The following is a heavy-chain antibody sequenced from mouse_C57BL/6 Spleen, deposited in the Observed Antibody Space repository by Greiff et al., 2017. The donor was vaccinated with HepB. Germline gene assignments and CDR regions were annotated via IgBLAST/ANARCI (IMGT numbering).Heavy chain of an antibody. Sequence: EVKLVESGPGMVKPSQSLSLTCTVTGYSITSGYDWHWIRHFPGNKLEWMGYISYSGSTNYNPSLKSRISITHDTSKNHFFLKLNSVTTEDTATYYCARIITTVVAPGYFDVWGTGTTVTVSS. D-gene: IGHD1-1*01. V-gene: IGHV3-1*01. CDR3: ARIITTVVAPGYFDV. CDR2: ISYSGST. CDR1: GYSITSGYD. J-gene: IGHJ1*03.